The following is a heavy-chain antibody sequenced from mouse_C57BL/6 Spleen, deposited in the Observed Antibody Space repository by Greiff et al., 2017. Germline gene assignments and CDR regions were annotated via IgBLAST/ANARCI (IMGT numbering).Heavy chain of an antibody. D-gene: IGHD2-4*01. Sequence: LVESGAELVKPGASVKISCKASGYAFSSYWMNWVKQRPGKGLEWIGQIYPGDGDTNYTGKFKGRATLTADKSSSTAYMQLSSLTSEDSAVYFCARRGDYDPDYWGQGTTLTVSS. CDR1: GYAFSSYW. CDR2: IYPGDGDT. CDR3: ARRGDYDPDY. J-gene: IGHJ2*01. V-gene: IGHV1-80*01.